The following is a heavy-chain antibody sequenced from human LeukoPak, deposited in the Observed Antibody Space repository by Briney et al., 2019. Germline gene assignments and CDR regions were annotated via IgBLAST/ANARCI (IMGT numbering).Heavy chain of an antibody. CDR1: GYTFTSYG. CDR2: ISAYNGNT. J-gene: IGHJ4*02. Sequence: APVKVSCKASGYTFTSYGISWVRQAPGQGLEWMGWISAYNGNTNYAQKLQGRVTMTTDTSTSTAYMELRSLRSDDTAVYYCARQVYDILTGYPYYFDYWGQGTLVTVSS. V-gene: IGHV1-18*01. D-gene: IGHD3-9*01. CDR3: ARQVYDILTGYPYYFDY.